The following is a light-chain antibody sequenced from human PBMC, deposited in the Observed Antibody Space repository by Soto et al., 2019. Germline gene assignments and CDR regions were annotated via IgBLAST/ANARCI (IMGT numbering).Light chain of an antibody. V-gene: IGLV2-14*03. CDR3: SSYTTSNTRQIV. Sequence: QSALTQPASVSGSPGQSITISCTGTSSDVGGYNYVSWYQHHPGKAPKLIIYDVTSRPSGVSIRFSGSKSDNTASLTISGLQPEDEADYHCSSYTTSNTRQIVFGTGTTVTVL. CDR2: DVT. CDR1: SSDVGGYNY. J-gene: IGLJ1*01.